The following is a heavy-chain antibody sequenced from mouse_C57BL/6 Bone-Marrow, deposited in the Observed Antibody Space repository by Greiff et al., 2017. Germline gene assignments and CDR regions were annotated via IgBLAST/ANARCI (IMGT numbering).Heavy chain of an antibody. J-gene: IGHJ2*01. Sequence: QVQLQQPGAELVKPGASVKVSCKASGYTFTSYWMHWVKQRPGQGLEWIGRIHPSDSDTNYNQKFKGKATLTVDKSSSTAYMQLSSLTSEDSAVYYCAPELGRGYFDYWGQGTTLTVSS. V-gene: IGHV1-74*01. CDR1: GYTFTSYW. CDR2: IHPSDSDT. CDR3: APELGRGYFDY. D-gene: IGHD4-1*01.